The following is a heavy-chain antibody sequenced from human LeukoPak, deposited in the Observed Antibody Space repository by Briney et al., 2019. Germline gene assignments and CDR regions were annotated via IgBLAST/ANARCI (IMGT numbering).Heavy chain of an antibody. CDR1: GGSIRDSSYY. J-gene: IGHJ4*02. CDR3: AKPTAWSGPFDY. CDR2: IYYSGET. Sequence: SETLSLTCTGSGGSIRDSSYYWGWIRQPPGKGLEWIGNIYYSGETYYNPSLTSRVTIPVDTSKNHFSLKLSSVTAADTAVYYCAKPTAWSGPFDYWGQGTLVTVSS. V-gene: IGHV4-39*02. D-gene: IGHD3-3*01.